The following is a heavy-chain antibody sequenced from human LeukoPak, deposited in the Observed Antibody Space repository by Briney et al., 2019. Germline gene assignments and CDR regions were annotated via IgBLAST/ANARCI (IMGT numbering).Heavy chain of an antibody. CDR2: IYYSGST. V-gene: IGHV4-39*07. Sequence: PSETLSLTCTVSGGSISSSSYYWGWIRQPPGKGLEWIGSIYYSGSTYYNPSLKSRVTISVDTSKNQFSLKLSSVTAADTAVYYCATEPRVGDLITMVRGVITNWGQGTLVTVSS. J-gene: IGHJ4*02. CDR3: ATEPRVGDLITMVRGVITN. D-gene: IGHD3-10*01. CDR1: GGSISSSSYY.